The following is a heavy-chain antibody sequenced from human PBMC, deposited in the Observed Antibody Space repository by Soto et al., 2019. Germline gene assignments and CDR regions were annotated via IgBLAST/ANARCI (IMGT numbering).Heavy chain of an antibody. J-gene: IGHJ5*02. CDR1: GFTFSSYA. CDR3: AKDAIIMVRGVNNWFDP. Sequence: EVQLLESGGGLVQPGGSLTLSCAASGFTFSSYAMTWVRQAPGKGLEWVSGISGGGGVSTYYADSVKGRFTISRDNSMNTLYLQMNRLRAEDTAVYYCAKDAIIMVRGVNNWFDPWGQGTLVTVSS. V-gene: IGHV3-23*01. CDR2: ISGGGGVST. D-gene: IGHD3-10*01.